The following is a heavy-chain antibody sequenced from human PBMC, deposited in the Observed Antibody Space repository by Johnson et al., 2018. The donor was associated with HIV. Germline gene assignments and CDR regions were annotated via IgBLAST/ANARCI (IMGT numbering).Heavy chain of an antibody. CDR1: GFTFSSYG. J-gene: IGHJ3*02. Sequence: VQLVESGGGVVQPGRSLRLSCAASGFTFSSYGMHWVRQAPGKGLEWLAVISYDGSNKYYADSVKGRFTISRDNSKNTLYLQMNSLRPEDTAVYYCAAIEIVVASDAFDIWGQGTMVTVSS. D-gene: IGHD3-22*01. CDR2: ISYDGSNK. V-gene: IGHV3-30*19. CDR3: AAIEIVVASDAFDI.